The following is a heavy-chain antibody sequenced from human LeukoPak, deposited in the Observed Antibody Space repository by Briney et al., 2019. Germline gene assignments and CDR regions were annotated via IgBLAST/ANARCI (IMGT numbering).Heavy chain of an antibody. CDR1: GGTFTNYA. V-gene: IGHV1-69*05. J-gene: IGHJ5*02. CDR2: IIPIFGTA. Sequence: ASVKVSCKASGGTFTNYAISWVRQAPGQGLEWMGGIIPIFGTANDAQTFQRRVTITTDESTSTAYMELSSLRSEDTAVYYCARDRQTYGDYDPWGQGTRVTVSS. D-gene: IGHD4-17*01. CDR3: ARDRQTYGDYDP.